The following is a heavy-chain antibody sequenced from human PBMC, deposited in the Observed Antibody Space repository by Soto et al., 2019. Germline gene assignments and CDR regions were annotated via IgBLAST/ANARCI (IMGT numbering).Heavy chain of an antibody. D-gene: IGHD5-12*01. CDR2: IYYTGTT. J-gene: IGHJ4*02. CDR1: GVSISSSY. CDR3: ARGGNRYSNTASGVGGFDF. V-gene: IGHV4-59*01. Sequence: SETLSLTCTVSGVSISSSYWSWIRQSPGTGLEWIGYIYYTGTTNYNPSLKRRVTISLDTAKNQFSLNVNSLTTADTAVYFCARGGNRYSNTASGVGGFDFWGQGTLVTVS.